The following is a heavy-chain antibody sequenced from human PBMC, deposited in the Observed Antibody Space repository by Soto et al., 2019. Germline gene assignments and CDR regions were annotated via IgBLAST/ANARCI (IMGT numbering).Heavy chain of an antibody. Sequence: GESLKISCKGSGDIFANYWIGWVRQLPGKGLEWMGIIYAGDSDTRYSPSFQGQVTISADKSISTASLKLSSVTAAGTAVYYCARARYSSGWIPSYFDYWGQGTLVTVSS. CDR3: ARARYSSGWIPSYFDY. CDR1: GDIFANYW. D-gene: IGHD6-19*01. V-gene: IGHV5-51*01. CDR2: IYAGDSDT. J-gene: IGHJ4*02.